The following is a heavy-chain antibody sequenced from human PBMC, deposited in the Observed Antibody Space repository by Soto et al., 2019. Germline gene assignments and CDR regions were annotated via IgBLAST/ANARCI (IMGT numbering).Heavy chain of an antibody. CDR2: IYYSGRT. Sequence: LETRYRTCLISGKSISSSSYYWSWILQPLGKGLEWIGSIYYSGRTYYNPSFKSRVTISIDTSKNQFSLKLSSVTATDTAVYYCARQRTTVVTQAYFDHWGQGALVTV. V-gene: IGHV4-39*01. CDR1: GKSISSSSYY. D-gene: IGHD2-21*02. CDR3: ARQRTTVVTQAYFDH. J-gene: IGHJ4*02.